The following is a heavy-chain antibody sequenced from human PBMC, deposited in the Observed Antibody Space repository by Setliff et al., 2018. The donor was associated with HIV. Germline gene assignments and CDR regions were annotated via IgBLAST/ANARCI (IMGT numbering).Heavy chain of an antibody. V-gene: IGHV1-18*01. CDR1: GYTFTSYG. Sequence: ASVKVSCKASGYTFTSYGVSWVRQAPGQGLEWMGLISGYNGWTKYPQKFQGRVTMTTDTSTSTAYMELRSLRSDDTAMYYCAGQLSNSLESWGQGTLVTVSS. CDR3: AGQLSNSLES. D-gene: IGHD1-1*01. CDR2: ISGYNGWT. J-gene: IGHJ4*02.